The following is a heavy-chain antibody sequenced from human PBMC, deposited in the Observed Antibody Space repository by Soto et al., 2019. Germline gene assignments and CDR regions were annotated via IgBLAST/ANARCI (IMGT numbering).Heavy chain of an antibody. V-gene: IGHV1-18*01. D-gene: IGHD3-10*01. J-gene: IGHJ5*02. Sequence: ASVKVSCKASGYSFTSFGVSWVRQAPGQGLEWMGWISAYNAKTNYAQKFQGRVTITADESTSTAYMELSSLRSEGTAVYYCARAWITMVRGVITNWFDPWGQGTLVTVSS. CDR3: ARAWITMVRGVITNWFDP. CDR1: GYSFTSFG. CDR2: ISAYNAKT.